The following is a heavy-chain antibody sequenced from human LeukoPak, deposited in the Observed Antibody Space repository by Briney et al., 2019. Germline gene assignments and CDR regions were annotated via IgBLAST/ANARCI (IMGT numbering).Heavy chain of an antibody. Sequence: GGSLRLSCAASGFTFSSYWMHWVRQAPGKRLVCVSHINTDGSSTTYGDSAKGRFTVSRDNAKNTLFLQMNSLRVEDTAVYYCARGTAATAGIDYWGQGTLVTVSS. CDR3: ARGTAATAGIDY. CDR1: GFTFSSYW. CDR2: INTDGSST. D-gene: IGHD6-13*01. V-gene: IGHV3-74*01. J-gene: IGHJ4*02.